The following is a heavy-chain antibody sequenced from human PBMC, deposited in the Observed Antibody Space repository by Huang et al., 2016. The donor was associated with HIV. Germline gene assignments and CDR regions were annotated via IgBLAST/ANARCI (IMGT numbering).Heavy chain of an antibody. CDR3: ARTEMEYYYGSSGYYPDY. CDR1: GFDFSKYS. D-gene: IGHD3-22*01. J-gene: IGHJ4*02. Sequence: EVQLVESGGALVQPGGSLKLSGVVSGFDFSKYSMNWGRQAPGKGLEWVSYISGSSSNIYYADSGKGRFTISRDNAKNSVFLQMRSLRAEDTALYYCARTEMEYYYGSSGYYPDYWGQGTQVTVSS. CDR2: ISGSSSNI. V-gene: IGHV3-48*01.